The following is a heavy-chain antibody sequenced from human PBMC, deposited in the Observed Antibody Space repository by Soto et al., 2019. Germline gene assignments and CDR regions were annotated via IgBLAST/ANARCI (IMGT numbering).Heavy chain of an antibody. CDR2: ISGGGGST. D-gene: IGHD3-22*01. CDR3: ARAVTYYYDSSGYYPRPHWFDP. V-gene: IGHV3-23*01. Sequence: GGSLRLSCAASGFPFSSYAMSWVRQAPGRGLEWVSAISGGGGSTYYADSVKGRFTISRHNSKNTLYLQMNSLRAEDTAVYYCARAVTYYYDSSGYYPRPHWFDPWGQGTPVTVSS. CDR1: GFPFSSYA. J-gene: IGHJ5*02.